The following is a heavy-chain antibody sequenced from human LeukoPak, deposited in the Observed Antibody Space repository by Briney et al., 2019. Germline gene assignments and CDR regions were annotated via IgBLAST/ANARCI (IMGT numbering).Heavy chain of an antibody. CDR2: INHSGST. CDR3: ARVRLYQSYYYYYYMDV. Sequence: PSETLSLTCTVSGVSISSYYWSWIRQPPGKGLEWIGEINHSGSTNYNPSLKSRVTISVDTSKNQFSLKLSSVTAADTAVYYCARVRLYQSYYYYYYMDVWGKGTTVTISS. CDR1: GVSISSYY. V-gene: IGHV4-34*01. J-gene: IGHJ6*03. D-gene: IGHD2-2*01.